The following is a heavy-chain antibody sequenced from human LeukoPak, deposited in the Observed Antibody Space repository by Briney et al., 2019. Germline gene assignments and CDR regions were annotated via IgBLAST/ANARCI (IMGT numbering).Heavy chain of an antibody. V-gene: IGHV3-49*03. CDR3: SRDLSTMTLLDY. CDR1: GFTFGDFA. Sequence: GGSLRLSCTASGFTFGDFAMSWFRLAPGKGLEWVGFIRSKAYGGTTEYAASVKGRFTISRDDSKSVAYLQVNSLKTEDTAVYYCSRDLSTMTLLDYWGQGILATVSS. J-gene: IGHJ4*02. CDR2: IRSKAYGGTT. D-gene: IGHD5/OR15-5a*01.